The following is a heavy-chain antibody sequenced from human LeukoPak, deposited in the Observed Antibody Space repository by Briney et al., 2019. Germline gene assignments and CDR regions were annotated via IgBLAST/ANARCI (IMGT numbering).Heavy chain of an antibody. D-gene: IGHD6-19*01. V-gene: IGHV1-2*02. CDR3: ARPSYSSGWYFDY. CDR2: INPNSGGT. Sequence: ASVKVSCKASGYTFTGYYMHWVRQAPGQGLEWMGWINPNSGGTNYAQKFQGRVTMTRDTSISTAYMELSRLRSDDTAVYYCARPSYSSGWYFDYWGQGTLSPSPQ. J-gene: IGHJ4*02. CDR1: GYTFTGYY.